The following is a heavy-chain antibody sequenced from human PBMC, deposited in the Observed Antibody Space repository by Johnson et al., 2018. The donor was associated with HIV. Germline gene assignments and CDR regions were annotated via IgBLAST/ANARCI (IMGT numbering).Heavy chain of an antibody. J-gene: IGHJ3*02. CDR1: GFTVSRNY. CDR2: IYSGGST. Sequence: VQLVESGGGLVQPGGSLRLSCAASGFTVSRNYMNWVRQAPGKGLEWVSVIYSGGSTYYADSVKGRLTISRDSSKNTLYLQMNSLRAEDTAMYYCARSPGEADAFDIWGQGTMVTVSS. V-gene: IGHV3-66*02. D-gene: IGHD3-10*01. CDR3: ARSPGEADAFDI.